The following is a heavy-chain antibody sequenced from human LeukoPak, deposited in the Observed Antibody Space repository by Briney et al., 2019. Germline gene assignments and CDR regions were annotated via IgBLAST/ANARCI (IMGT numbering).Heavy chain of an antibody. Sequence: KPSETLSLTCTVSGGSISSYYWSWIRQPPGKGLEWIGYIYYSGSTNYNPPPKHQVTISVDPSNNQFSLKLSSVTAADTAVYYCARGSMITFGGVIVPFDYWGQGTLVTVSS. D-gene: IGHD3-16*02. CDR3: ARGSMITFGGVIVPFDY. V-gene: IGHV4-59*01. J-gene: IGHJ4*02. CDR2: IYYSGST. CDR1: GGSISSYY.